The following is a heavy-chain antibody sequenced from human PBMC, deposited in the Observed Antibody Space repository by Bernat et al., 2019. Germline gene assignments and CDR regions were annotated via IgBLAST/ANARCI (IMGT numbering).Heavy chain of an antibody. CDR1: GFTFSSYA. Sequence: EVQLLESGGGLVQPGGSLRLSCAASGFTFSSYAMSWVRQAPGKGLEWVGRIKSKTDGGTTDYAAPVKGRFTISRDDSKNTLYLQMNSLKTEDTAVYYCTTDWYSDYVGASDYWGQGTLVTVSS. D-gene: IGHD5-12*01. CDR2: IKSKTDGGTT. J-gene: IGHJ4*02. V-gene: IGHV3-15*01. CDR3: TTDWYSDYVGASDY.